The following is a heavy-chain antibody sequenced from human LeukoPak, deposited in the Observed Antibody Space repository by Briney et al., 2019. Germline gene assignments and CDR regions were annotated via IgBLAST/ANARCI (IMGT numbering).Heavy chain of an antibody. V-gene: IGHV4-38-2*01. D-gene: IGHD3-22*01. Sequence: SGTLSLTCAVSGYSINSGYCWGWIRQPPGKGLEWIGGIDHSGNTHYNPSLKNRVTISVDTSKNEFSLKLSSVTATDTAVYFCARGPYSYDSSGAFDIWGQGTMVTVSS. CDR1: GYSINSGYC. J-gene: IGHJ3*02. CDR2: IDHSGNT. CDR3: ARGPYSYDSSGAFDI.